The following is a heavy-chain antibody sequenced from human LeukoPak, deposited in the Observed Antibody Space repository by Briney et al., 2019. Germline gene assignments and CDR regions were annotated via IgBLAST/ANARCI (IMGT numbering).Heavy chain of an antibody. CDR1: GFTFSSYA. D-gene: IGHD3-10*01. J-gene: IGHJ4*02. CDR3: AKEPLGYYGSGSWY. Sequence: SGGSLRLSCAASGFTFSSYAMSWVRQAPGKGLEWVSAISGSGGSTYYADSVKGRFTISRDNSKNTLYLQMNSLRAEDTAVYYCAKEPLGYYGSGSWYWGQGTLVTVSS. CDR2: ISGSGGST. V-gene: IGHV3-23*01.